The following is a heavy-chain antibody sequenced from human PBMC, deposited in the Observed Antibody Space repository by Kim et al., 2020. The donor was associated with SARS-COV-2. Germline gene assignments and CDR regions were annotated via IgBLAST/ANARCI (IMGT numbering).Heavy chain of an antibody. CDR3: ARGGTSGTYGLDV. D-gene: IGHD1-1*01. J-gene: IGHJ6*02. Sequence: TDAASVKGTFNISRDDSKNTAYLVLNSLKTEDTAVYYCARGGTSGTYGLDVWGQGTTVTVSS. V-gene: IGHV3-73*01.